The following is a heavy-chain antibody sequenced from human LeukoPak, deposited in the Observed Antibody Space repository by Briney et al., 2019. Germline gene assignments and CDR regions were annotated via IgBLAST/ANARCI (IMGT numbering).Heavy chain of an antibody. CDR3: ARVLSGRGSLYDYYYYMGV. J-gene: IGHJ6*03. CDR1: GFTFSNYS. V-gene: IGHV3-21*01. D-gene: IGHD3-10*01. Sequence: GGSLRLSCAASGFTFSNYSMNWVRQAPGRGLEWVSSISSSSTYIYYADSVKGRFTISRDNAKNSLYLQMNSLRAEDAAVYYCARVLSGRGSLYDYYYYMGVWGKGTTVTISS. CDR2: ISSSSTYI.